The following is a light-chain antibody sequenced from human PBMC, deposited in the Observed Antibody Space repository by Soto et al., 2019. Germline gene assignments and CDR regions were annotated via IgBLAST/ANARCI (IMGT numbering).Light chain of an antibody. Sequence: EIVLTQSPGTLSLSPGERATLSCRASQSVSSSYLAWYQQKPGQAPRLLLYSASSRATGIPDRFSGSGSGTDFTLTISRLEPEDCAVYYCQQYGSSPPRYTFGQGTKLEIK. J-gene: IGKJ2*01. CDR2: SAS. CDR1: QSVSSSY. CDR3: QQYGSSPPRYT. V-gene: IGKV3-20*01.